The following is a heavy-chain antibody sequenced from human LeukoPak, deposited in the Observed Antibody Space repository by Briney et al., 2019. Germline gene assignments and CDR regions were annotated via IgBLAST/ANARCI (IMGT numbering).Heavy chain of an antibody. CDR1: GFTFSSYA. V-gene: IGHV3-30-3*01. CDR2: ISYDGSNK. CDR3: ARAPFFRERFFMDV. D-gene: IGHD3-3*01. J-gene: IGHJ6*03. Sequence: GRSLRLSCAASGFTFSSYAMHWVRQAPGKGLEWVAVISYDGSNKYYADSVKGRFTISRDNSKNTLYLQMNSLRAEDTAVYYCARAPFFRERFFMDVWGKGTTVTVSS.